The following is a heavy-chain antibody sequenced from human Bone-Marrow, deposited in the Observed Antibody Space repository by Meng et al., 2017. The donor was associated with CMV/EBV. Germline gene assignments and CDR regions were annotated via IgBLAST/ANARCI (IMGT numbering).Heavy chain of an antibody. Sequence: GESLKISCAASGFTFSSYSMNWVRQAPGKGLEWVSSISSSSSYIYYADSVKGRFTISRDNAKNSLHLQMNSLRAEDTAVYYCAAGSQTTVTTLGFDYWGQGTLVTVSS. CDR2: ISSSSSYI. D-gene: IGHD4-17*01. J-gene: IGHJ4*02. V-gene: IGHV3-21*01. CDR1: GFTFSSYS. CDR3: AAGSQTTVTTLGFDY.